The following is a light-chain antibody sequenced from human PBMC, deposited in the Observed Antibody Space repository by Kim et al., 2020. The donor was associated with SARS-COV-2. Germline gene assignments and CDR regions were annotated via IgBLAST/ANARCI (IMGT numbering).Light chain of an antibody. Sequence: VSPGQTARIPGSGDALPKQYAYWYQQKQGQAPVLVIYKDSERPSGIPERFSGSSSGTTVTLTISGVQAEDEADYYCQSADSSGTVVFGGGTQLTVL. V-gene: IGLV3-25*03. CDR2: KDS. CDR3: QSADSSGTVV. CDR1: ALPKQY. J-gene: IGLJ2*01.